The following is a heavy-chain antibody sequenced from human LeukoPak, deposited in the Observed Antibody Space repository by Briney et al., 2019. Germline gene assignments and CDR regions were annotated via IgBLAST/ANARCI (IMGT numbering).Heavy chain of an antibody. V-gene: IGHV4-30-2*01. Sequence: PSQTLSLTCTVSGGSISSGGYYWSWIRQPPGKGLEWIGYIYHSGSTYYNPSLKSRVIISVDRSKNQFSLKLSSVTAADTAVYYCARVGPSAFDIWGQGTMVTVSS. CDR1: GGSISSGGYY. CDR3: ARVGPSAFDI. CDR2: IYHSGST. J-gene: IGHJ3*02.